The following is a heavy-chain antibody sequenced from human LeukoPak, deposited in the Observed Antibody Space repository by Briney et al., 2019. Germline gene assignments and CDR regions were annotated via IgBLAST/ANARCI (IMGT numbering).Heavy chain of an antibody. J-gene: IGHJ6*03. Sequence: SETLSLTCAVYGGSFSGYYWSWIRQPPGKGLEWIGEINHSGSTNYNPSLKSRVTISVDTSKNQFSLKLSSVTAADTAVYYCARARSGYYGYYYYYMDVWGKGTTVTVSS. CDR3: ARARSGYYGYYYYYMDV. CDR2: INHSGST. CDR1: GGSFSGYY. D-gene: IGHD3-3*01. V-gene: IGHV4-34*01.